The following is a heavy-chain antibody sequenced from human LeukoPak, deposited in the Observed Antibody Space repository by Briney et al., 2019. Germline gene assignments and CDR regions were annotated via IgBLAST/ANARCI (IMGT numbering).Heavy chain of an antibody. CDR2: ISGSGGST. CDR3: AKDSIVYNRNPDYFDY. Sequence: PGGSLRLSCAASGFTFSNYAMSWVRQAPGKGLEWVSAISGSGGSTYYADSVKGRFTISRDNSKNTLYLQMNSLRAEDTAVYYCAKDSIVYNRNPDYFDYWGQGTLVTVSS. V-gene: IGHV3-23*01. CDR1: GFTFSNYA. J-gene: IGHJ4*02. D-gene: IGHD1-14*01.